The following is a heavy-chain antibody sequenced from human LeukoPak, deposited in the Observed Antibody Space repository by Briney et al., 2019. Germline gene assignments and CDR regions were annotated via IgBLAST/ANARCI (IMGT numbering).Heavy chain of an antibody. Sequence: GGSLRLSCAASGFTFSSYEMNWVRQAPGKGLEWVSYISSSGSSIYYADSVKGRFTISRDNAKNSLYLQMNSLRAEDTAVYYCARDDYYCSGGSCYSVCFDSWGQGTLVTVSS. D-gene: IGHD2-15*01. CDR3: ARDDYYCSGGSCYSVCFDS. J-gene: IGHJ4*02. V-gene: IGHV3-48*03. CDR2: ISSSGSSI. CDR1: GFTFSSYE.